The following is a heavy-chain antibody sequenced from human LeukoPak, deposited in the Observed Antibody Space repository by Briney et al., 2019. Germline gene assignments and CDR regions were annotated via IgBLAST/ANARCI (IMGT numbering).Heavy chain of an antibody. CDR3: ANGDLWGIAVAGLDY. V-gene: IGHV3-23*01. Sequence: QPGGSLRLSCAASGFTFSSYAMSWVRQAPGKGLEWVSAISGSGGSTYYADSVKGRFTISRDNSKNTLYLQMNCLRAEDTAVYYCANGDLWGIAVAGLDYWGQGTLVTVSS. J-gene: IGHJ4*02. D-gene: IGHD6-19*01. CDR2: ISGSGGST. CDR1: GFTFSSYA.